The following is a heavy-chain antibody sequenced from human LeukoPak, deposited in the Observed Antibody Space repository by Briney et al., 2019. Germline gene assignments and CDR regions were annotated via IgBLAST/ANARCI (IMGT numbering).Heavy chain of an antibody. Sequence: GGSLRLSCAASGFTFSTYWMHWVRQAPGKGLEWVSGISWNSGSIGYADSVKGRFTISRDNAKNSLYLQMNSLRAEDTALYYCAKDMSAYYYYYMDVWGKGTTVTISS. CDR1: GFTFSTYW. CDR2: ISWNSGSI. CDR3: AKDMSAYYYYYMDV. J-gene: IGHJ6*03. V-gene: IGHV3-9*01.